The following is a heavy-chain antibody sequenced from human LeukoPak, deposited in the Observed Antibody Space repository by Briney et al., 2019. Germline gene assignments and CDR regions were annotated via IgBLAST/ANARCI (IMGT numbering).Heavy chain of an antibody. D-gene: IGHD6-6*01. CDR3: ARHEYSSSETLNGFDY. V-gene: IGHV4-61*02. CDR1: GGSISSGSYY. Sequence: SETLSLTCTVSGGSISSGSYYWSWIRQPAGKGLEWIGRIYTSGSTNYNPSLKSRVTISVDTSKNQFSLKLSSVTAADTAVYYCARHEYSSSETLNGFDYWGQGTLVTVSS. J-gene: IGHJ4*02. CDR2: IYTSGST.